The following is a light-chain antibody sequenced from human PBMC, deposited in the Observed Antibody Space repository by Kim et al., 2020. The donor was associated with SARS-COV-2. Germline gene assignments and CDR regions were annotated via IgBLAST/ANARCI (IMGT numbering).Light chain of an antibody. J-gene: IGKJ1*01. CDR1: QSVSSSY. CDR3: QQYGSSPWT. V-gene: IGKV3-20*01. Sequence: SPGERATLSCRARQSVSSSYLAWDQQKPGQAPRLLIYGASRRATGIPDRFSGSGSGTDFTLTISRLEPEDFAVYYCQQYGSSPWTFGQGTKVDIK. CDR2: GAS.